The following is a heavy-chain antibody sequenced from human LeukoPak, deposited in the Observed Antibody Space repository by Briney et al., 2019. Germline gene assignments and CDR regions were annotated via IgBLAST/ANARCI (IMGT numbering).Heavy chain of an antibody. Sequence: GGSLRLSCAASGFTFTSCWMNWVRQAPGKGLEWVANIKPDGSEKYYVDSVKGRFTISRDNAKNSLFLQVNSLRAEDTAVYYCASGNWNDRAFDIWGQGTMVAVSS. V-gene: IGHV3-7*01. D-gene: IGHD1-20*01. J-gene: IGHJ3*02. CDR2: IKPDGSEK. CDR3: ASGNWNDRAFDI. CDR1: GFTFTSCW.